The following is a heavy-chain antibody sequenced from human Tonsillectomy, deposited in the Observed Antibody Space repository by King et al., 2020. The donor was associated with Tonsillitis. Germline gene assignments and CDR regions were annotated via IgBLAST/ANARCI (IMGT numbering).Heavy chain of an antibody. CDR3: ARGALACCGIDH. V-gene: IGHV1-18*01. Sequence: QLVQSGAEVKKPGASVRVSCKASGYTFTSYAIAWVRQAPGQGLDWMGWISAYNGNTNYAQNVQDRVTMSTDTSTTTAYMELRTLRSVDTAIYYCARGALACCGIDHWGQGTLVTVSP. CDR2: ISAYNGNT. D-gene: IGHD1-26*01. CDR1: GYTFTSYA. J-gene: IGHJ4*02.